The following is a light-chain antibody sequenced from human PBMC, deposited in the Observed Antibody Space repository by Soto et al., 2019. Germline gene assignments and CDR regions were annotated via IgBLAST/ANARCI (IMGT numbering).Light chain of an antibody. CDR1: QSISNY. V-gene: IGKV1-39*01. Sequence: DIQMTQSPSSLSASVGDRVTITCRASQSISNYLNWYQQKPGKAPKLLIFAASNSQSGVPSRFSGSGSGTDFTLTISSLQPEDFATYYCQQSYSTPPVTFGPGTKVDVK. CDR2: AAS. CDR3: QQSYSTPPVT. J-gene: IGKJ3*01.